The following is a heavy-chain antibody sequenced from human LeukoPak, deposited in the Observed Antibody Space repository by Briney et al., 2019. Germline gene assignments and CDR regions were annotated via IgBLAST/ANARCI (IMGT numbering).Heavy chain of an antibody. D-gene: IGHD6-13*01. CDR1: GFTLSSYA. CDR2: ISYDGSNR. Sequence: GGSLRLSCAASGFTLSSYAIHWVRQAPGKGLEWVAVISYDGSNRYYADSVKGRFTISRDNSKNTPYLQMNSLRPEDTAVYYCARDQGIAAAGPYYHGMDVWGQGTTVTVSS. J-gene: IGHJ6*02. V-gene: IGHV3-30*04. CDR3: ARDQGIAAAGPYYHGMDV.